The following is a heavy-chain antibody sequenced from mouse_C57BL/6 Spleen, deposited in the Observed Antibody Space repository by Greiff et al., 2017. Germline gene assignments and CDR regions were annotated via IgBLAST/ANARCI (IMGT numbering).Heavy chain of an antibody. CDR2: IDPSDSYT. CDR1: GYTFTSYW. J-gene: IGHJ3*01. CDR3: ARAQYGNYPSFAY. V-gene: IGHV1-50*01. D-gene: IGHD2-10*02. Sequence: QVQLQQPGAELVKPGASVKLSCKASGYTFTSYWMQWVKQRPGQGLEWIGEIDPSDSYTNYNQKFKGKATLTVDTSSSTAYMQLSSLTSEDSAVYYCARAQYGNYPSFAYWGQGTLVTVSA.